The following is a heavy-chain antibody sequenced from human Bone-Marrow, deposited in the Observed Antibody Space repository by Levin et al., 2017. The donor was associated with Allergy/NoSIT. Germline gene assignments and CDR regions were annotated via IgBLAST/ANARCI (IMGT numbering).Heavy chain of an antibody. D-gene: IGHD6-13*01. Sequence: PGGSLRLSCTVSGFTFGDYAMSWFRQAPGKGLEWVGFIRSKAYGGTTEYAASVKGRFTISRDDSKSIAYLQMNSLKTEDTAVYYCTRDHSSRSDAFDIWGQGTMVTVSS. V-gene: IGHV3-49*03. CDR2: IRSKAYGGTT. CDR3: TRDHSSRSDAFDI. CDR1: GFTFGDYA. J-gene: IGHJ3*02.